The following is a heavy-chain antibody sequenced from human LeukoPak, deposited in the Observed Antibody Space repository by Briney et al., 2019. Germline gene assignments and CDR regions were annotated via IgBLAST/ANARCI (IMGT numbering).Heavy chain of an antibody. CDR3: AKPKWLWFGELSH. V-gene: IGHV3-66*03. CDR2: IYSDNT. CDR1: GFTVSSNS. J-gene: IGHJ4*02. D-gene: IGHD3-10*01. Sequence: GGSLRLSCTVSGFTVSSNSMSWVRQAPGKGLEWVSFIYSDNTHYSDSVKGRFTISRDNSKNTLYLQMNSLRAEDTAVYYCAKPKWLWFGELSHWGQGTLVTVSS.